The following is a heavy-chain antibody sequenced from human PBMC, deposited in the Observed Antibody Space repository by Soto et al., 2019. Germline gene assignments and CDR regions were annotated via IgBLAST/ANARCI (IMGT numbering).Heavy chain of an antibody. V-gene: IGHV4-34*01. CDR3: ARGGSYRYSHFDY. D-gene: IGHD3-16*02. CDR1: GGSISSNY. Sequence: PSETLSLTCTLSGGSISSNYWSWIRQPPGKGLEWIGEINHSGSTNYNPSLKSRVTISVDTSKNQFSLKLSSVTAADTAVYYCARGGSYRYSHFDYWGQGTLVTVLL. J-gene: IGHJ4*02. CDR2: INHSGST.